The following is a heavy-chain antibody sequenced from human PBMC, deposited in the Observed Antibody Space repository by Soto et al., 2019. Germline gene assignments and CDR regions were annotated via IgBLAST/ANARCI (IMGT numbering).Heavy chain of an antibody. D-gene: IGHD2-2*01. CDR2: ISYSGST. V-gene: IGHV4-59*01. J-gene: IGHJ5*02. CDR1: GGSIISDY. Sequence: PSETLSLTCTVSGGSIISDYWSWIRQPPGKGLEWIGYISYSGSTNYNPSLKSLVTISVDTSKNQFSLKLFSVAAADTAVYYCAREMGGQYCSGTSCWQYNWFDPWGQGTLVTVSS. CDR3: AREMGGQYCSGTSCWQYNWFDP.